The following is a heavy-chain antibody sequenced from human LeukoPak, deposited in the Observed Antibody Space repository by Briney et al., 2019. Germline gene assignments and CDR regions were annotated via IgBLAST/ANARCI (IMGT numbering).Heavy chain of an antibody. CDR2: IIPILGTA. D-gene: IGHD3-16*02. CDR1: GGTFSSYA. Sequence: SVKVSCKASGGTFSSYAISWVRQAPGQGLEWMGGIIPILGTANYAQKFQGRVTITADESTSTAYMELSSLRSEDTAVYYCASWVAFGGVIVKPFDYWGQGTLVTVSS. J-gene: IGHJ4*02. CDR3: ASWVAFGGVIVKPFDY. V-gene: IGHV1-69*01.